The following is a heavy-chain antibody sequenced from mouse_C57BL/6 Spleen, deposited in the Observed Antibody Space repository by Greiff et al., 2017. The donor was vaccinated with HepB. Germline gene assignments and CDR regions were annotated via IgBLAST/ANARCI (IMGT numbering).Heavy chain of an antibody. Sequence: QVQLQQPGAELVRPGTSVKLSCKASGYTFTSYWMHWVKQRPGQGLEWIGVIDPSDSYTNYNQKFKGKATLTVDTSSSTAYMQLSSLTSEDSAVYYCARADYGNYAGFDYWGQGTTLTVSS. V-gene: IGHV1-59*01. CDR2: IDPSDSYT. D-gene: IGHD2-1*01. CDR3: ARADYGNYAGFDY. J-gene: IGHJ2*01. CDR1: GYTFTSYW.